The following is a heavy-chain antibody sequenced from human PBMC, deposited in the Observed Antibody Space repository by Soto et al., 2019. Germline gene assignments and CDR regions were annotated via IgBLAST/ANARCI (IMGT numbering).Heavy chain of an antibody. D-gene: IGHD1-1*01. CDR2: ITPNNGGT. J-gene: IGHJ6*02. V-gene: IGHV1-2*02. Sequence: ASVKACCKASGYTYTGTFMHWVRQAPGQGHEWMGWITPNNGGTNYAQKFPGRVAMTRETSSSTAYMELSRLRSDDTAVYYCASEENVSLTDDDYYVMAFWGQGAPGIVSS. CDR1: GYTYTGTF. CDR3: ASEENVSLTDDDYYVMAF.